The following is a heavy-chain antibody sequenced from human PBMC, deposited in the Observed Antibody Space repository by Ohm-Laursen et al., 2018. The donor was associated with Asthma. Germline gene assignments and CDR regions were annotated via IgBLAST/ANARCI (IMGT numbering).Heavy chain of an antibody. CDR1: GGSVSSGSYY. CDR3: ARVWEDCSSTSCRPNYYYGMDV. Sequence: SDTLSLTCTVSGGSVSSGSYYWSWIRQPPGKGLERIGYIYYSGSTNYNPSPKSRVTISVDTSKNQFSLKLSSVTAADTAVYYCARVWEDCSSTSCRPNYYYGMDVWGQGTTVTVSS. V-gene: IGHV4-61*01. J-gene: IGHJ6*02. CDR2: IYYSGST. D-gene: IGHD2-2*01.